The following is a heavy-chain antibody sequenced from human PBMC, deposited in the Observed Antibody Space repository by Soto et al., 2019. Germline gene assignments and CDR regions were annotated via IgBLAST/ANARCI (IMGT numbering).Heavy chain of an antibody. Sequence: PGGSLRLACAAAGFSFNSAWMTWFRQTPGKGLEWVGRIKSKTDGETTDYAAPVKGRFTISRDDSKNTLYLQMDSLKTEDAGVYYCTTNYYDISTGYYSSFGGFAPWGQGTLVTVSS. CDR1: GFSFNSAW. J-gene: IGHJ5*02. CDR3: TTNYYDISTGYYSSFGGFAP. D-gene: IGHD3-9*01. CDR2: IKSKTDGETT. V-gene: IGHV3-15*01.